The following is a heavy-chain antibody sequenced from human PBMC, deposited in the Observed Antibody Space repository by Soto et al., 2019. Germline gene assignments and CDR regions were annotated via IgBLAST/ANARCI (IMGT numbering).Heavy chain of an antibody. CDR2: IYYSGST. D-gene: IGHD6-6*01. V-gene: IGHV4-39*01. J-gene: IGHJ4*02. CDR3: ARYSSSSGYFDY. CDR1: GGSISSSSYY. Sequence: SETLSLTCTVSGGSISSSSYYWGWIRQPPGKGLEWIGSIYYSGSTYYNPSLKSRVTISVDTSKNQFSLKLSSVTAADTAVYYCARYSSSSGYFDYWGQGTLVTVPQ.